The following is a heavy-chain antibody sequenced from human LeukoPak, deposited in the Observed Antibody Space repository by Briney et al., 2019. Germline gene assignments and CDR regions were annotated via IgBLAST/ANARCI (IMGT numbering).Heavy chain of an antibody. Sequence: PGGSLRLSCAASGFTFSSYGMHWVRQAPGKGLEWVAFIRYDGSNKYYADSVKGRFTISRDNSKNTLYLQMNSLRAEDTAVYYCAKSLRRQQLVMRWDYGGQGTLVTVSS. CDR1: GFTFSSYG. D-gene: IGHD6-13*01. V-gene: IGHV3-30*02. J-gene: IGHJ4*02. CDR2: IRYDGSNK. CDR3: AKSLRRQQLVMRWDY.